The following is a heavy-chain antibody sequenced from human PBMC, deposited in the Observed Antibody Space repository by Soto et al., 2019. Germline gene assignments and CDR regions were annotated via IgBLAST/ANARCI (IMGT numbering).Heavy chain of an antibody. CDR3: ASRRVWGAGPTANYYIYAMDA. V-gene: IGHV5-51*01. J-gene: IGHJ6*02. Sequence: EVQLVQSGAEVKKPGESLKISCKGSGHNFSSYWIGWVRQMPGKGLEWIGIIYPVDSDTKYSPSFQGQVTISADKSINTAYPQWSRLKASDTGIYYCASRRVWGAGPTANYYIYAMDAWGQGTTVIVSS. D-gene: IGHD3-16*01. CDR1: GHNFSSYW. CDR2: IYPVDSDT.